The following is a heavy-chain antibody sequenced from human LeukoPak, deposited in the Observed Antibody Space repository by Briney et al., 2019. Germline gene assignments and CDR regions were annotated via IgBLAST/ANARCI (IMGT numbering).Heavy chain of an antibody. J-gene: IGHJ5*02. V-gene: IGHV4-59*01. D-gene: IGHD5-12*01. CDR1: GGSISSYY. Sequence: ASETLSLTCTVSGGSISSYYWSWIRQPPGKGLEWIGYIYYSGSTNYNPSLKSRVTISVGTSKNQFSLKLSSVTAADTAVYYCARGSSGYDTGEWFDPWGQGALVTVSS. CDR2: IYYSGST. CDR3: ARGSSGYDTGEWFDP.